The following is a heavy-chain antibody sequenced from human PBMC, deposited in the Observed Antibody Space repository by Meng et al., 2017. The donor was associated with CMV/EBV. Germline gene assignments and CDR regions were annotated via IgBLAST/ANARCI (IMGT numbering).Heavy chain of an antibody. J-gene: IGHJ4*02. V-gene: IGHV3-30-3*01. CDR2: ISYDGSNK. Sequence: GESLKISCAASGFTFSNAWMSWVRQAPGKGLEWVAVISYDGSNKYYADSVKGRFTISRDNSKNTLYLQMNSLRAEDTAVYYCSYGGGYWGQGTLVTVSS. D-gene: IGHD3-10*01. CDR1: GFTFSNAW. CDR3: SYGGGY.